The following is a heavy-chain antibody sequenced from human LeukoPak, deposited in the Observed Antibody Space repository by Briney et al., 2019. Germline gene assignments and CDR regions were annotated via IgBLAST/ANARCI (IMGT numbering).Heavy chain of an antibody. V-gene: IGHV3-48*01. D-gene: IGHD2-15*01. J-gene: IGHJ4*02. CDR3: ARDYCSGGSCYGGHDY. Sequence: PGGSLRLSCAASGFTFSSYSMNWVRQAPGKGLEWVSYISSSSSTIYYADSVKGRFTISRDNAKNSLYLQMNSLRAEDTAVYYCARDYCSGGSCYGGHDYWGQGTLVTVSS. CDR2: ISSSSSTI. CDR1: GFTFSSYS.